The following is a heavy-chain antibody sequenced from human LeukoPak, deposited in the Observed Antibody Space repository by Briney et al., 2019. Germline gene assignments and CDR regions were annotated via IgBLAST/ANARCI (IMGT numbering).Heavy chain of an antibody. D-gene: IGHD5-18*01. CDR3: AAIRGYSYGSFDY. CDR2: ISGSGGST. CDR1: GFTFSSYA. Sequence: GSLRLSCAASGFTFSSYAMSWVRQAPGKGLEWVSAISGSGGSTYYADSVKGRFTISRDNSKNTLYLQMNSLRAEDTAVYYCAAIRGYSYGSFDYWGQGTLVTVSS. V-gene: IGHV3-23*01. J-gene: IGHJ4*02.